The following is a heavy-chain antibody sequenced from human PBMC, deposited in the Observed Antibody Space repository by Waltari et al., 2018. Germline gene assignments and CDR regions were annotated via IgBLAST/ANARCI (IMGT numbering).Heavy chain of an antibody. CDR1: GGSFSGYY. V-gene: IGHV4-34*01. CDR3: ARGAMVVTPTMAFDI. CDR2: INQSGST. Sequence: QVQLQQWGAGLLKPSETLSLTCAVYGGSFSGYYWSWIRQPPGKGLEWIGEINQSGSTNSNPSLKSRVTISVDTSKNQFSLKLSSVTAADTAVYYCARGAMVVTPTMAFDIWGQGTMVTVSS. J-gene: IGHJ3*02. D-gene: IGHD2-21*02.